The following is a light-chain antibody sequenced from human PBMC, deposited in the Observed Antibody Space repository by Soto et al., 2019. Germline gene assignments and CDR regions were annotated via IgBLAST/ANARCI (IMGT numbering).Light chain of an antibody. CDR1: SSDVGSYNR. CDR2: EVS. V-gene: IGLV2-18*02. CDR3: SSYTSSSALVV. Sequence: QSALTQPPSVSGSPGQSVTISCTGTSSDVGSYNRVSWYQQPPGTAPKLMIYEVSNRPSGVPDRFSGSKSGNTASLTISGLQAEDEDESYCSSYTSSSALVVFGGGTKLTVL. J-gene: IGLJ2*01.